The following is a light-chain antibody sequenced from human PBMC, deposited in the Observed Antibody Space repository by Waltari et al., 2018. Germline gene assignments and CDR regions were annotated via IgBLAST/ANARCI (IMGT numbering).Light chain of an antibody. CDR3: SSYAGSNNLGV. Sequence: QSALTQPPSASGSPGQSVTISCTGTSSDVGGYNYVSWYQQHPGKAPKLMIYEVSKRPEGVPDRVPGSKAGNTASLTVSGLQAEDEADYYCSSYAGSNNLGVFGGGTKLTVL. CDR2: EVS. V-gene: IGLV2-8*01. J-gene: IGLJ3*02. CDR1: SSDVGGYNY.